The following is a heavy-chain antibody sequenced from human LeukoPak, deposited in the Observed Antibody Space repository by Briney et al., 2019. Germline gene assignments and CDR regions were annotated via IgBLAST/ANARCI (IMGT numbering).Heavy chain of an antibody. Sequence: SETLSLTCTVSGGSISSSSYYWGWIRQPPGKGLEWIGEINHSGSTNYNPSLKSRVTISVDTSKNRFSLKLRSVTAADTAVYYCARCTAGGAFDIWGQGTMVTVSS. J-gene: IGHJ3*02. D-gene: IGHD2-8*02. CDR3: ARCTAGGAFDI. V-gene: IGHV4-39*07. CDR1: GGSISSSSYY. CDR2: INHSGST.